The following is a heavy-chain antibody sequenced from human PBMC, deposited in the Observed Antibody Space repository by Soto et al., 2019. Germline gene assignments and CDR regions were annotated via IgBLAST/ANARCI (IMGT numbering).Heavy chain of an antibody. CDR1: GFTFSDYY. J-gene: IGHJ4*02. D-gene: IGHD5-18*01. CDR2: ISSSSSYT. CDR3: ARILVPDTAMVQYYFDY. V-gene: IGHV3-11*06. Sequence: PGGSLRLSCAASGFTFSDYYMSWIRQAPGKGLEWVSYISSSSSYTNYADSVKGRFTISRDNAKNSLYLQMNSLRAEDTAVYYCARILVPDTAMVQYYFDYWGQGTLVTVSS.